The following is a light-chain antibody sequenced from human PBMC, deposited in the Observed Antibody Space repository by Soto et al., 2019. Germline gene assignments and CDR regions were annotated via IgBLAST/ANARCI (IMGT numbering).Light chain of an antibody. CDR2: SNH. V-gene: IGLV1-44*01. CDR1: SSNIGSNT. CDR3: AAWDDRLNGNV. Sequence: QSVLTQPPSASGTPGQRVTISCSGSSSNIGSNTVNWYQQLPGTAPKLLIYSNHQRPSGVPDRFSGSKSGTSASLAISGLQSEDEADYYCAAWDDRLNGNVFGTGTKLTVL. J-gene: IGLJ1*01.